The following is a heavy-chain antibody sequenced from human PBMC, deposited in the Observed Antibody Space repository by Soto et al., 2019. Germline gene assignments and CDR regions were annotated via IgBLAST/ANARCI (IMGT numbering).Heavy chain of an antibody. D-gene: IGHD3-3*01. Sequence: RGSLGLSWAPSVFTFSFYGMSWVRHAQGNGLEWVSAISDSGGSTYNADSVKGRFAISRDNTKNTLYLQMNSLRAEETAVYYCAKDHDFSSGYLFDPWGQGTMVTVSS. CDR3: AKDHDFSSGYLFDP. V-gene: IGHV3-23*01. J-gene: IGHJ5*02. CDR2: ISDSGGST. CDR1: VFTFSFYG.